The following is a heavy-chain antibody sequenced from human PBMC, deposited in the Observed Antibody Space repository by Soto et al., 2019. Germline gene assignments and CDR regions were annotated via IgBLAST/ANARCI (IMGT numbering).Heavy chain of an antibody. CDR1: GDSVSSNSAA. Sequence: PAQTLSLTCGISGDSVSSNSAAWNGIRQSPSRGLEWLGRTYYRSKWYNDYAVSVKSRITINPDTSKNQFALQLNSVTHEDTAVYYCARVVVVTAIPGYYYYYGMDVWGQGTTVTVSS. J-gene: IGHJ6*02. D-gene: IGHD2-21*02. CDR2: TYYRSKWYN. V-gene: IGHV6-1*01. CDR3: ARVVVVTAIPGYYYYYGMDV.